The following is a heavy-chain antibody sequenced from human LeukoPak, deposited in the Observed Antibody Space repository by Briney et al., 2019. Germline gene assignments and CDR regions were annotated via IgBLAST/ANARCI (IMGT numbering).Heavy chain of an antibody. CDR3: ASDRQGY. J-gene: IGHJ4*02. Sequence: GASVKVSCKAAGYSLITYGISWVRQATGQGLEWMGWMNPNSGNTGYAQKFQGRVTMTRNTSISTAYMELSSLRSEDTAVYYCASDRQGYWGQGTLVTVSS. CDR2: MNPNSGNT. CDR1: GYSLITYG. V-gene: IGHV1-8*02.